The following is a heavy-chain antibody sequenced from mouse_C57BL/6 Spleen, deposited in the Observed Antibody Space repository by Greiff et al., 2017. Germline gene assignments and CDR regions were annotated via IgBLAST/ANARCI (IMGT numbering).Heavy chain of an antibody. V-gene: IGHV1-64*01. CDR1: GYTFTSYW. Sequence: VKLVESGAELVKPGASVKLSCKASGYTFTSYWMHWVKQRPGQGLEWIGMIHPNSGSTNYNEKFKSKATLTVDKSSSTAYMQLSSLTSEDSAVYYCAREGVYDYGWFAYWGQGTLVTVSA. J-gene: IGHJ3*01. CDR3: AREGVYDYGWFAY. D-gene: IGHD2-4*01. CDR2: IHPNSGST.